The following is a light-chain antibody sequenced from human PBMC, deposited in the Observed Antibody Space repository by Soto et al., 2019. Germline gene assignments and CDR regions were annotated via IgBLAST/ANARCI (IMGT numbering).Light chain of an antibody. CDR2: WAS. J-gene: IGKJ2*01. Sequence: DIVMTQSPDSLAVSLGERATINCKSSQSVLYSSNNKDCLAWYQQKPGQPPKLLLYWASTRESGVPDRFSGSGSGTDFTLTISSLQAEDVAIYYCQQFSSPPFFPFGQGTKV. V-gene: IGKV4-1*01. CDR1: QSVLYSSNNKDC. CDR3: QQFSSPPFFP.